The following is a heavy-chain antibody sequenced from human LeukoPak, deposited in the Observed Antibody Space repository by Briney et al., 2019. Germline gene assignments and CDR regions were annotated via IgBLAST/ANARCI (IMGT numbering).Heavy chain of an antibody. V-gene: IGHV4-39*07. D-gene: IGHD4-17*01. CDR3: ARWASYGDYNNWFDP. J-gene: IGHJ5*02. Sequence: PSETLSLTCTVSGGSISSSSYYWGWIRQPPGKGLEWIGSIYYSGSTYYNPSLKSRVTISVDTSKNQFSLKLSSVTAADTAVYYCARWASYGDYNNWFDPWGQGTLVTVSS. CDR2: IYYSGST. CDR1: GGSISSSSYY.